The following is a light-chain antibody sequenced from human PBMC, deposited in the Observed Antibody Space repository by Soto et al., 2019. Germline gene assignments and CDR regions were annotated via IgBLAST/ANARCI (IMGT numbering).Light chain of an antibody. CDR3: CSYAGSSTPYV. CDR2: DVT. J-gene: IGLJ1*01. Sequence: QSALAQPRSVSGSPGQSVTISCTGTSSDVGGHDYVSWYQQHPGKAPKLMIYDVTKRPSGVPDRFSGSKSGNTASLTISGLQAEDEADYYCCSYAGSSTPYVFGTGTKVTVL. CDR1: SSDVGGHDY. V-gene: IGLV2-11*01.